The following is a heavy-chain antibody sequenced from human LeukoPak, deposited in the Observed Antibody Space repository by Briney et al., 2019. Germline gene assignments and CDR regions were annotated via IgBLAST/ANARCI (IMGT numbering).Heavy chain of an antibody. D-gene: IGHD7-27*01. CDR2: ISSNGGST. V-gene: IGHV3-64*01. CDR3: ARDSPYWGAFDI. J-gene: IGHJ3*02. CDR1: GFTFSSYA. Sequence: PTGGSLRLSCAASGFTFSSYAMHWVRQAPGKGLEYVSAISSNGGSTYYANSVKGRFTISRDNSKNTLYPQMGSLRAEDMAVYYCARDSPYWGAFDIWGQGTMVTVSS.